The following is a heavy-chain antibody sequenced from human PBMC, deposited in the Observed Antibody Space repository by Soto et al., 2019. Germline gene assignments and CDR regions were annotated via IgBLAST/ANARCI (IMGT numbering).Heavy chain of an antibody. CDR3: ARQDPGGDYPWFDP. D-gene: IGHD4-17*01. Sequence: SETLSLTCTVSGGSISSSSYYWGWIRQPPGKGLEWIGSIYYSGSTYYNPSLKSRVTISVDTSKNQFSLKLSSVTAADTAVYYCARQDPGGDYPWFDPWGQGTLVTVSS. CDR1: GGSISSSSYY. J-gene: IGHJ5*02. CDR2: IYYSGST. V-gene: IGHV4-39*01.